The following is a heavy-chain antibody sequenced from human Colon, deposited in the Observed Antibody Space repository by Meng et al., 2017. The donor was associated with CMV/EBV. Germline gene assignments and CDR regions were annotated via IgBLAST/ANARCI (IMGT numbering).Heavy chain of an antibody. CDR2: VRYDGTNE. CDR1: GFTFDSFG. D-gene: IGHD3-9*01. J-gene: IGHJ3*02. CDR3: AKDVRGFDWDTFDI. V-gene: IGHV3-30*02. Sequence: GESLKISCVTSGFTFDSFGMHWVRQGPGKGLAWLSFVRYDGTNEYYAESVKGRFTISRDNSRNTLYLQMHSLRPDDTAVYYCAKDVRGFDWDTFDIWGQGTMVTVSS.